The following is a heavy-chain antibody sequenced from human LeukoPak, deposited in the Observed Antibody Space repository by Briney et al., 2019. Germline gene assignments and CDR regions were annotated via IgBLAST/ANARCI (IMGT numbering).Heavy chain of an antibody. Sequence: GRSLRLSCAASGFTFSSYAMHWVRQAPGKGLEWVAVISYDGSNKYYADSVKGRFTISRDNSKNTLYLQMYSLRAEDTAVYYCARNGIYQLHWVWFDPWGQGTLVTVSS. CDR3: ARNGIYQLHWVWFDP. V-gene: IGHV3-30-3*01. J-gene: IGHJ5*02. CDR1: GFTFSSYA. D-gene: IGHD2-2*01. CDR2: ISYDGSNK.